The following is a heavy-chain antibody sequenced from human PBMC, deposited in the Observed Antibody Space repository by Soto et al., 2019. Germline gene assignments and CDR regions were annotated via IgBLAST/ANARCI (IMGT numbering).Heavy chain of an antibody. CDR1: GYPFSDNQ. Sequence: GASVKVSCKASGYPFSDNQIHWLRRAPGQGLAWMGRINPKSDDTNYAQKFQGRVTMTRDTSIDTAYLELTGLTSDDTATYYCARKHSLDYIRWGLDPWGQGTLVTVS. CDR2: INPKSDDT. CDR3: ARKHSLDYIRWGLDP. J-gene: IGHJ5*02. D-gene: IGHD4-4*01. V-gene: IGHV1-2*02.